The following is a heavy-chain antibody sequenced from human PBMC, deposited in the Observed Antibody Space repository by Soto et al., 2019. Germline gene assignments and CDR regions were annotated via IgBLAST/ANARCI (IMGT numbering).Heavy chain of an antibody. V-gene: IGHV1-18*01. CDR3: ARDGQITIFGVVKNAFDI. CDR2: ISAYNGNT. Sequence: QVQLVQSGAEVKKPGASVKVSCKATGYTFTSYGISWVRQAPGQGLEWMGWISAYNGNTNYAQKLQGRVTMTTDTSTSTAYMELRSLRSDDTAVYYCARDGQITIFGVVKNAFDIWGQGTMVTVSS. D-gene: IGHD3-3*01. CDR1: GYTFTSYG. J-gene: IGHJ3*02.